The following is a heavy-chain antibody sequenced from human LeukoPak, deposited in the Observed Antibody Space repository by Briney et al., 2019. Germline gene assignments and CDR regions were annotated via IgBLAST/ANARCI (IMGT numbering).Heavy chain of an antibody. D-gene: IGHD4-11*01. Sequence: GGSLRLSCVASGFSFSDYYMSWVRQAPGKGLEWVSVIYSGGSTYYADSVKGRFTISRDNSKNTLYLQMNSLRAEDTAVYYCARESNLHSGMDVWGQGTTVTVSS. J-gene: IGHJ6*02. V-gene: IGHV3-66*01. CDR1: GFSFSDYY. CDR3: ARESNLHSGMDV. CDR2: IYSGGST.